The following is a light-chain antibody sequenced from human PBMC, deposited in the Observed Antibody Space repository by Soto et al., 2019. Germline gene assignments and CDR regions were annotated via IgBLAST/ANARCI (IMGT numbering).Light chain of an antibody. CDR2: GAS. CDR1: QSVSSN. J-gene: IGKJ3*01. V-gene: IGKV3-15*01. Sequence: DIVMTQSPATLSVSPGERATLSCRASQSVSSNLAGYQQKPGQAPRLLVYGASTRATGIPARFSGSGSGTELILTISSLQSEDFALYYCQQYNNWPSFTFGPGTKVDIK. CDR3: QQYNNWPSFT.